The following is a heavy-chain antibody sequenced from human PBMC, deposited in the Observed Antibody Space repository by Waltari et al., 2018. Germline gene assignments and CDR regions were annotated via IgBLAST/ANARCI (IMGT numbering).Heavy chain of an antibody. V-gene: IGHV3-9*01. CDR1: GFTFDDYA. D-gene: IGHD5-18*01. Sequence: EVQLVESGGGLVQPGRSLRLSCAASGFTFDDYAMHWVRQAPGKGLSWVSGISWNRWSIGYSDYGKGRFTISRDNAKNSLNLQMNRLRAEDTALYYCAKDGPRDTAMAYYYFYGMDVWGQGTTVTVSS. J-gene: IGHJ6*02. CDR3: AKDGPRDTAMAYYYFYGMDV. CDR2: ISWNRWSI.